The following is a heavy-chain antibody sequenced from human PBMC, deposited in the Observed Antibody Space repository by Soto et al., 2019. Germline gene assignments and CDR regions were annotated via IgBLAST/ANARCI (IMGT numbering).Heavy chain of an antibody. V-gene: IGHV4-34*01. Sequence: QVQLQRWGAGLLQSSETLSLTCAVYGGSLSDYYWSWIRQPPGKGLEWIGEINHSGSTNYNPSLKSRVTISLDTSTNQFSLKLSSVTAADTAIYYCATSSGGWFDPWGQGTLVTVSS. J-gene: IGHJ5*02. CDR2: INHSGST. CDR1: GGSLSDYY. CDR3: ATSSGGWFDP. D-gene: IGHD1-26*01.